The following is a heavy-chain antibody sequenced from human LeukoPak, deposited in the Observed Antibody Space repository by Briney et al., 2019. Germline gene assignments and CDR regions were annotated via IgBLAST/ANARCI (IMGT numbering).Heavy chain of an antibody. Sequence: SETLSLTCTVSGGSISSYYWSWIRQPPGKGLEWIGYIYYSGSTNYNPSLKSRVTISVDTSKNQFSLKLSSVTAADTAAYYCASGDSSSPWDYWGQGTLVTVSS. CDR2: IYYSGST. D-gene: IGHD6-13*01. V-gene: IGHV4-59*01. CDR3: ASGDSSSPWDY. J-gene: IGHJ4*02. CDR1: GGSISSYY.